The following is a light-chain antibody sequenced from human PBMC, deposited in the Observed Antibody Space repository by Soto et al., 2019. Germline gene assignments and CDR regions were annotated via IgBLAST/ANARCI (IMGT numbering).Light chain of an antibody. CDR3: QQYNSYSRT. V-gene: IGKV1-5*03. J-gene: IGKJ1*01. CDR2: KAS. Sequence: DIQMTQSPSTLSASVGDRVNITCRASQSISTWLAWYQQKPGKAPKVLIYKASSLESGVPSRFSGSGSGTEFTLTISSVQPDDFATYYCQQYNSYSRTFGQGTKVELK. CDR1: QSISTW.